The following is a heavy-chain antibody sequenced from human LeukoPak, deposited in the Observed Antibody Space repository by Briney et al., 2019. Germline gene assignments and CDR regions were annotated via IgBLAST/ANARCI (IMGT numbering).Heavy chain of an antibody. D-gene: IGHD6-6*01. CDR2: IRYDGSNK. CDR1: GFTFSSYG. Sequence: GGSLRLSCAASGFTFSSYGMHWVRQAPGRGLEWVAFIRYDGSNKYYADSVKGRFTISRDNSKNTLYLQMNSLRAEDTAVYYCAKPSIAARLGIGDAFDIWGQGTMVTVSS. CDR3: AKPSIAARLGIGDAFDI. V-gene: IGHV3-30*02. J-gene: IGHJ3*02.